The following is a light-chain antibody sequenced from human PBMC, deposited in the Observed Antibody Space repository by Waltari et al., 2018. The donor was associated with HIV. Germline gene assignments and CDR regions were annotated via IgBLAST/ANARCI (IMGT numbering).Light chain of an antibody. J-gene: IGLJ2*01. V-gene: IGLV1-51*01. CDR3: VSWDSSLRGVL. Sequence: QSVLTQPPSLSAAPGQKVSITCSGSSSNIGVNYVSWYQQFPRKAPKLLIYDNNKRPSWIPDRFSGSKSGTSATLDITGLRTGDEADYYCVSWDSSLRGVLFGGGTKLTVL. CDR2: DNN. CDR1: SSNIGVNY.